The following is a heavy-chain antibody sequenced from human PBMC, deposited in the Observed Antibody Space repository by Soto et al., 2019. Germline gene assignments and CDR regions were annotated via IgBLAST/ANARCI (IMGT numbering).Heavy chain of an antibody. D-gene: IGHD3-16*01. CDR3: AKRRARGGKGDLPYWYFDL. CDR2: ISGSGGST. V-gene: IGHV3-23*01. CDR1: GFTFSSYA. J-gene: IGHJ2*01. Sequence: EVQLLESGGGLVQPGGSLRLSCAASGFTFSSYAMSWVRQAPGKGLEWVSAISGSGGSTYYADSVKGRFTISRDNSNNTLYLQMNSLRAEDTAVYYCAKRRARGGKGDLPYWYFDLWGRGTLVTVSS.